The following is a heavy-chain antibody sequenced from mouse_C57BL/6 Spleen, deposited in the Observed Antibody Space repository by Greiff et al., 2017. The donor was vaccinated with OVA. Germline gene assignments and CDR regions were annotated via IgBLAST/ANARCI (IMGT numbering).Heavy chain of an antibody. CDR1: GFNIKDYY. D-gene: IGHD1-1*01. J-gene: IGHJ2*01. CDR2: IDPEDGET. V-gene: IGHV14-2*01. Sequence: EVQLQQSGAELVKPGASVKLSCTASGFNIKDYYMHWVKQRTEQGLEWIGRIDPEDGETKYAPKFQGKATITADKSSNTAYLQLSSLTSEDTAVYCCADIREHYYGSSYDYFDYRGKGTTLTVST. CDR3: ADIREHYYGSSYDYFDY.